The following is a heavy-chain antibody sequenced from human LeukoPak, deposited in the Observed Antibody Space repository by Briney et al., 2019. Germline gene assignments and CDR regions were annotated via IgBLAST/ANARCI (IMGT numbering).Heavy chain of an antibody. CDR1: GYTFTGYY. CDR3: ARALGYSGYGHDY. CDR2: INPNSGGT. J-gene: IGHJ4*02. Sequence: ASVMVSCKASGYTFTGYYMHWVRQAPGQGLEWMGWINPNSGGTNYAQKFQGRVTMTRDTSISTAYMELSRLRSDDTAVYYCARALGYSGYGHDYWGQGTLVTVSS. D-gene: IGHD5-12*01. V-gene: IGHV1-2*02.